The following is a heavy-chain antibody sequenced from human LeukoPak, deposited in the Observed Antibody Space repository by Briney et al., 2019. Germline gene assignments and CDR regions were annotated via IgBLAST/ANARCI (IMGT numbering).Heavy chain of an antibody. V-gene: IGHV6-1*01. CDR2: TYYRSKWYN. D-gene: IGHD3-10*01. CDR3: ARDRVRITMVRGPRYYFDY. CDR1: GDSVSSNSAA. Sequence: SQTLSLTCAISGDSVSSNSAAWNWIRQSPSRGLEWLGRTYYRSKWYNDYAVSVKSRITINPDTSKNQFSLQLNSVTPEDTAVYYCARDRVRITMVRGPRYYFDYWGLGTLVTVSS. J-gene: IGHJ4*02.